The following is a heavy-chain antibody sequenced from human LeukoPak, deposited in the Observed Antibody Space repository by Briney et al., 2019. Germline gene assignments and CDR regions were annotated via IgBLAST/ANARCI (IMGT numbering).Heavy chain of an antibody. V-gene: IGHV3-66*01. J-gene: IGHJ4*02. CDR2: IYSGGST. D-gene: IGHD6-19*01. Sequence: GGSLRLSCAASGFTVSGNYMSWVRQAPGKGLEWVSVIYSGGSTYYADSVKGRFTISRDNSKNTLYLQMKSLRAEDTAVYYCARERNLEIAVAGTIFDYWGQGTLVTVSS. CDR1: GFTVSGNY. CDR3: ARERNLEIAVAGTIFDY.